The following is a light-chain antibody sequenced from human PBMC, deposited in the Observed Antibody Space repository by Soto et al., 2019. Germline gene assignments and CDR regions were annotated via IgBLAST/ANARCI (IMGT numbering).Light chain of an antibody. J-gene: IGKJ2*01. CDR3: HQYNSWPPGT. Sequence: EIVMTQSPATLSVSPGERATLSCRASQSVSSNLAWYQQKPGQAPSLLIYGASTRATGIPARFSGSGSGTEFTLTISSLQSEDFALYYCHQYNSWPPGTFGQGTKVDIK. V-gene: IGKV3-15*01. CDR2: GAS. CDR1: QSVSSN.